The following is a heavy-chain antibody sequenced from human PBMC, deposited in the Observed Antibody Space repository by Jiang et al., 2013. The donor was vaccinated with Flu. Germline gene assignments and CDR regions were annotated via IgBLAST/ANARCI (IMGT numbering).Heavy chain of an antibody. CDR2: INPNSGGT. D-gene: IGHD6-19*01. V-gene: IGHV1-2*02. CDR3: ARGGDWEQWLVSYVYGMDV. Sequence: GAEVKKPGASVKVSCKASGYTFTGYYMHWVRQAPGQGLEWMGWINPNSGGTNYAQKFQGRVTMTRDTSISTAYMELSRLRSDDTAVYYCARGGDWEQWLVSYVYGMDVWGQGTTVTVSS. CDR1: GYTFTGYY. J-gene: IGHJ6*02.